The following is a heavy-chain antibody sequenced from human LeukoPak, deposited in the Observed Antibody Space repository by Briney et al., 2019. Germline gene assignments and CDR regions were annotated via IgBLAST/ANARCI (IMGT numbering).Heavy chain of an antibody. CDR2: ISESGSTI. D-gene: IGHD5-24*01. Sequence: GGSLRLSCVGSEFTFSTYEMNWVRQAPGKGLEWVSYISESGSTIYYSDSVRGRFTISSDNAKNSLYLQMSSLRAEDTAVYYCVRGDGYNGFDYWGQGTLVTVSS. CDR3: VRGDGYNGFDY. V-gene: IGHV3-48*03. CDR1: EFTFSTYE. J-gene: IGHJ4*02.